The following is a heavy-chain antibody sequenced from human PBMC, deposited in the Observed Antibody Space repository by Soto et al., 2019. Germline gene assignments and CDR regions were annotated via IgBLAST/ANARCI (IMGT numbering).Heavy chain of an antibody. CDR2: IRSKANSYAT. CDR3: TIHYYDSSGYYGAYDY. J-gene: IGHJ4*02. CDR1: GFTFSGSA. V-gene: IGHV3-73*01. D-gene: IGHD3-22*01. Sequence: PGGSLRLSCAASGFTFSGSAMHWVRQASGKGLEWVGRIRSKANSYATAYAASVKGRFTISRDDSKNTAYLQMNSLKTEDTAVYYCTIHYYDSSGYYGAYDYWGQGTLVTVSS.